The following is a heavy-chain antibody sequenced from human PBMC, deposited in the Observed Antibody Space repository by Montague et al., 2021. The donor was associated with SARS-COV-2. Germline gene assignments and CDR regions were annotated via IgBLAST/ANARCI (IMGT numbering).Heavy chain of an antibody. J-gene: IGHJ4*02. D-gene: IGHD4-17*01. CDR1: GGSVSSGGYS. CDR2: IHHSGNT. Sequence: TLSLTCAVSGGSVSSGGYSWFWIREPPGKGLEWIGHIHHSGNTYYNPSLKSRATISGDRPKNQFSLRVTSVSAADTAVYSCASYRDYGDYYWGQGILVTGSS. CDR3: ASYRDYGDYY. V-gene: IGHV4-30-2*01.